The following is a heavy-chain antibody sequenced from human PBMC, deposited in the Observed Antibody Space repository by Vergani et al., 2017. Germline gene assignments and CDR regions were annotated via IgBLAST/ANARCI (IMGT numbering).Heavy chain of an antibody. J-gene: IGHJ4*02. D-gene: IGHD3-10*01. Sequence: QVQLVQSGAEVKKPGASVKVSCKASGYTFTSYGISWVRQAPGQGLEWMGWISAYNGNTNYAQKLQGRVTMTTDTSTSTAYMELRSLRSDDTAVYYCAIDQWSYYGSGSYYHFDYWGQGALVTVSS. CDR2: ISAYNGNT. V-gene: IGHV1-18*01. CDR3: AIDQWSYYGSGSYYHFDY. CDR1: GYTFTSYG.